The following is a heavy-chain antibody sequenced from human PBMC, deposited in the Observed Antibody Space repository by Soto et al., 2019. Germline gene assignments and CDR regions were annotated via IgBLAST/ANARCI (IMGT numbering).Heavy chain of an antibody. CDR3: ARVRSYGTSYFYYMDV. D-gene: IGHD1-26*01. V-gene: IGHV3-74*01. CDR1: GFAFSSYW. Sequence: EVQLVESGGGLIQPGGSLRLSCAASGFAFSSYWMHWVRQAPGKGLVWVSRIYVDGSVTSYADSVKGRFTISRDNAKNTLYLQMNSLRAEDTAVYYCARVRSYGTSYFYYMDVWGKGTTVTVSS. J-gene: IGHJ6*03. CDR2: IYVDGSVT.